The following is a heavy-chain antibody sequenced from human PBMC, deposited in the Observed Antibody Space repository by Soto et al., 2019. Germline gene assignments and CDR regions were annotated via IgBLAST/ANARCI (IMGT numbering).Heavy chain of an antibody. CDR3: SRGSWDDVSGHYYMDV. Sequence: QIQLQLSGPGLVEPSQTLSLTCAISGDSVSSNSAGWNWVRQTPSRGLEWLGRTYYKSKWYYNSAVSVKSRITSTPGSSKNQFSLQLNSVTPEDTAVYYCSRGSWDDVSGHYYMDVWGKGTTVTVSS. D-gene: IGHD3-3*01. J-gene: IGHJ6*03. CDR2: TYYKSKWYY. V-gene: IGHV6-1*01. CDR1: GDSVSSNSAG.